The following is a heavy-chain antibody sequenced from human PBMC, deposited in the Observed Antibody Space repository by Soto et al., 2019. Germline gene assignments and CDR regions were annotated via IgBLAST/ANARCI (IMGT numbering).Heavy chain of an antibody. CDR2: LSRLVGAT. J-gene: IGHJ1*01. D-gene: IGHD5-18*01. Sequence: GSLRLSCAASRFTFISYAISWVLQAPEQELQWFSVLSRLVGATYYPNSEKGRFTIYKHTSKNTLSLHMHSLRPEDPAVSYWWKAMVSRTPGPGSYWGQGTQFTVAS. CDR1: RFTFISYA. CDR3: WKAMVSRTPGPGSY. V-gene: IGHV3-23*01.